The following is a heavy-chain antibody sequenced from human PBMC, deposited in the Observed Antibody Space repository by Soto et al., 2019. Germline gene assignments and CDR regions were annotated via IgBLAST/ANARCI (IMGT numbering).Heavy chain of an antibody. Sequence: PGGSLRLSCAASGFTFSSYGMHWVRQAPGKGLEWVAVISYDGSNKYYADSVKGRFTISRDNSKNTLYLQMNSLRAEDTGVYYCAKDQMTTVTTEMLNYYYYGMDVWGQGTTVTVSS. J-gene: IGHJ6*02. V-gene: IGHV3-30*18. CDR1: GFTFSSYG. CDR3: AKDQMTTVTTEMLNYYYYGMDV. D-gene: IGHD4-4*01. CDR2: ISYDGSNK.